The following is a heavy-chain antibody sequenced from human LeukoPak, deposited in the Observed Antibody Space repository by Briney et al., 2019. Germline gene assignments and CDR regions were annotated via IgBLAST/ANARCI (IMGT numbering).Heavy chain of an antibody. D-gene: IGHD3-22*01. CDR1: GYTFTSYA. CDR2: INAGNGNT. J-gene: IGHJ4*02. V-gene: IGHV1-3*01. Sequence: ASVKVSCKASGYTFTSYAMHWVRQAPGQRLEWMGWINAGNGNTKYSQKFQGRVTITRDTSASTAYMELSSLRSEDTAVYYCARDQYYYDSSGYFLPSDYWGQGTLVTVSS. CDR3: ARDQYYYDSSGYFLPSDY.